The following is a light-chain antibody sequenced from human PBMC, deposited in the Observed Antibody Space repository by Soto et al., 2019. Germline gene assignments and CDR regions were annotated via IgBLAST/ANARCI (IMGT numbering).Light chain of an antibody. CDR2: KDN. Sequence: QSALTQPASVSGSPGQSITISCTGLRSDIGGYTYVSWYQQYPGKAPKLIIYKDNNRPSGVSNRFSGSKSGNTASLTISGLQTDDAAYYYCSSLASRNNLEGVFGGGTQLTVL. V-gene: IGLV2-14*01. CDR1: RSDIGGYTY. CDR3: SSLASRNNLEGV. J-gene: IGLJ2*01.